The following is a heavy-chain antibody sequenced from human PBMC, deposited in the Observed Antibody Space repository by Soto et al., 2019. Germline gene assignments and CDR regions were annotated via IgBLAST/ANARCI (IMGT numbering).Heavy chain of an antibody. CDR2: ISYSGSA. J-gene: IGHJ3*02. V-gene: IGHV4-59*01. Sequence: QVRLQESGPGLVKPSETLSLTCTVSGGSMSPYYWSWIRQSPGKGLEWIGYISYSGSANYSPSLKSRATISIDTCKNQSSLKVTSVTAADTAVYYCARNFDAANAFDIWGRGTMVTVSS. CDR1: GGSMSPYY. D-gene: IGHD3-9*01. CDR3: ARNFDAANAFDI.